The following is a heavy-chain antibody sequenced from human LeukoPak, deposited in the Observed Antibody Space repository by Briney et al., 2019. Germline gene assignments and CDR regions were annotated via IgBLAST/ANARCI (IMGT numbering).Heavy chain of an antibody. CDR3: ARVRDGYNDAYDI. V-gene: IGHV1-46*01. D-gene: IGHD5-24*01. CDR2: INPTGGST. CDR1: GYTFTSYY. Sequence: ASVKVSCKASGYTFTSYYMHWVRQAPGQGLEWMGLINPTGGSTGYAQKFQGRVTMTRDMSTSTDYMELSSLRSEDTAVYYCARVRDGYNDAYDIWGQGTMVTVSS. J-gene: IGHJ3*02.